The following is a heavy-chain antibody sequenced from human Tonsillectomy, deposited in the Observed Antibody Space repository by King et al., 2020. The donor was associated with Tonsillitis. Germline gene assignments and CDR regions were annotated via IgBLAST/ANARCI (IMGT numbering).Heavy chain of an antibody. Sequence: VQLVESGGGLVQPGGSLRLSCAATGFTFSSYAMSWVRQAPGKGLEWVSAISGSGGSTHYADSVKGRFTMSRDNSKNTLYLQMNSLRAEDTAVYYCEGLDYDTRCYSPGFDYWGQGTLVTVSS. CDR3: EGLDYDTRCYSPGFDY. V-gene: IGHV3-23*04. J-gene: IGHJ4*02. D-gene: IGHD3-22*01. CDR2: ISGSGGST. CDR1: GFTFSSYA.